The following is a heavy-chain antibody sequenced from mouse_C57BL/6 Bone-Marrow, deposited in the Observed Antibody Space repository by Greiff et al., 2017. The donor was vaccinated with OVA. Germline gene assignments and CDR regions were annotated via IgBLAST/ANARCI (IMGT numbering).Heavy chain of an antibody. CDR1: GFTFSNYW. J-gene: IGHJ2*01. CDR2: IRLKSDNYAT. Sequence: EVQRVESGGGLVQPGGSMKLSCVASGFTFSNYWMNWVRQSPEQGLEWVAQIRLKSDNYATHYAESVKGRFTISRDDSKSSVYLQMNNLRAEDTGIYYCTGPFYDGYYVGGYFDDWGQGTTLTVSS. D-gene: IGHD2-3*01. V-gene: IGHV6-3*01. CDR3: TGPFYDGYYVGGYFDD.